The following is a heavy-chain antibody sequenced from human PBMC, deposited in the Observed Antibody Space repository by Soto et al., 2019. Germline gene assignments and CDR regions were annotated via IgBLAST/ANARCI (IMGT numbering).Heavy chain of an antibody. CDR2: ISGSGGST. CDR1: GFTFSSYA. CDR3: AKIYCSSTTCPGGGRGDYMDV. D-gene: IGHD2-2*01. V-gene: IGHV3-23*01. J-gene: IGHJ6*03. Sequence: EVQLLESGGGLVQPGGSLRLSCAASGFTFSSYAMSWVRQAPGQGLEWVSAISGSGGSTYYADSVKGRFTISRDNSKNTLYLQMNSRRAEATAVYYCAKIYCSSTTCPGGGRGDYMDVWGNGTTVTVSS.